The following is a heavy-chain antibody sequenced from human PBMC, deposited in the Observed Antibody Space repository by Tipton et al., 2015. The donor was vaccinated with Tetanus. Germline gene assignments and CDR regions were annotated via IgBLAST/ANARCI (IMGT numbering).Heavy chain of an antibody. V-gene: IGHV4-39*01. J-gene: IGHJ4*02. Sequence: PSLTCTVSGGSIRGGTFYWGWIRQPPGKGLEWIGSIYESGDTYYIPSLKSRVTISVDTSKNQFSLNLNSMAAADTGVYYCARHQSGYFTPFDYWGQGNLVTVSS. CDR2: IYESGDT. CDR1: GGSIRGGTFY. D-gene: IGHD3-3*01. CDR3: ARHQSGYFTPFDY.